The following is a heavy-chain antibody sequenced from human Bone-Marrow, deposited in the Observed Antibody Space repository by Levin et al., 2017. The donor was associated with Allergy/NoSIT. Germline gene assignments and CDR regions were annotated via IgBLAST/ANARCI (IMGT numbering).Heavy chain of an antibody. CDR3: ASDRHCGGGSCRGL. Sequence: PGGSLRLSCAVSGFSVSNNYMRWVRLAPGKGLEWVSLIFSGGQTYYADSVKGRFTISRDSSKNTLYLQMDNLRVEDTAVYYCASDRHCGGGSCRGLWGQGTLVTVSS. J-gene: IGHJ4*02. V-gene: IGHV3-53*01. D-gene: IGHD2-15*01. CDR2: IFSGGQT. CDR1: GFSVSNNY.